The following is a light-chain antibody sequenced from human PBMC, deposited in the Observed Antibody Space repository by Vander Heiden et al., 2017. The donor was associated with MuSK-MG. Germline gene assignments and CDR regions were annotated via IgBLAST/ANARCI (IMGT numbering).Light chain of an antibody. CDR2: AAS. J-gene: IGKJ1*01. V-gene: IGKV1-8*01. CDR1: QGISSY. Sequence: AIRMTQSPSSFSASTGDRVTISCRASQGISSYLAWYQQKPGKAPKLLIYAASTLQSGVPSRFCGSGSCTDFTLTISSLQSEDFATYYCQQDDSYPRTFGQGTKVEI. CDR3: QQDDSYPRT.